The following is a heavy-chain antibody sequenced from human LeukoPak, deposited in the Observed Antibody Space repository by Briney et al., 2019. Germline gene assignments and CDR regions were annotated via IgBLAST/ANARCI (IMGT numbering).Heavy chain of an antibody. Sequence: GGSLRLSCAASGFTLSSYWMHWVRQAPGKGLVWVSRINSDGSRTTYADSVKGRFTISRDNSKNTLYLQMNSLRAEDTALYYCARGGIGYYDSSGYDEYFQHWGQGTLVTVSS. D-gene: IGHD3-22*01. CDR3: ARGGIGYYDSSGYDEYFQH. CDR2: INSDGSRT. V-gene: IGHV3-74*01. CDR1: GFTLSSYW. J-gene: IGHJ1*01.